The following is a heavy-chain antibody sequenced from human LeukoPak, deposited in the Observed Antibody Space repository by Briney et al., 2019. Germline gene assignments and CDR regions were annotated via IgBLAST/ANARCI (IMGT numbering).Heavy chain of an antibody. CDR3: ARPSSSSWFDP. CDR2: IYYSGST. V-gene: IGHV4-39*01. D-gene: IGHD6-6*01. CDR1: GGSISSSSYY. Sequence: SETLSLTCTVSGGSISSSSYYWGWLRQPPGKGLEWIGSIYYSGSTYYNPSLKSRVTISVDTSKNQFSLKLSSVTAADTAVYYCARPSSSSWFDPWGQGTLVTVSS. J-gene: IGHJ5*02.